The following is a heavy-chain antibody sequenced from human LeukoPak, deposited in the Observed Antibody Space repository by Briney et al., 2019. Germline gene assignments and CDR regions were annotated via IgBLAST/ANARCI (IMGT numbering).Heavy chain of an antibody. Sequence: SETLSLTCTVSGGSISSSSYYWGWIRQPPGKGLEWIRSIYYSGSTYYNPSLKSRVTISVDTSKNQFSLKLSSVTAADTAVYYCAQCCSSTSWGQGTLVTVSS. CDR3: AQCCSSTS. CDR1: GGSISSSSYY. D-gene: IGHD2-2*01. J-gene: IGHJ4*02. CDR2: IYYSGST. V-gene: IGHV4-39*01.